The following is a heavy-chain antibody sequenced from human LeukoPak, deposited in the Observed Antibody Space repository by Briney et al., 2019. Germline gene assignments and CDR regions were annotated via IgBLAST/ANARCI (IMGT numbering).Heavy chain of an antibody. Sequence: PSETLSLTCTVSGGSISSYYWSWIRQPPGKGLEGIGYIYYSGSTNYNPSLKSRVTISVDTSKNQFSLKLSSVTPADPAVYYCARDTSGYYFNWFDPWGQRTLLTVSS. J-gene: IGHJ5*02. V-gene: IGHV4-59*01. D-gene: IGHD3-3*01. CDR2: IYYSGST. CDR3: ARDTSGYYFNWFDP. CDR1: GGSISSYY.